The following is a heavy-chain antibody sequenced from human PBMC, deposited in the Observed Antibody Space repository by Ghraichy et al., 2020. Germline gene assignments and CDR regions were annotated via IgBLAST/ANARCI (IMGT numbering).Heavy chain of an antibody. CDR3: ARHDGRVNGYGHPRSWFDL. D-gene: IGHD5-12*01. CDR2: IYYSGST. CDR1: GGSISRFY. Sequence: SETLSLTCTASGGSISRFYWSWIRQPPGKGLEWIGYIYYSGSTNYNPSLKSRVTISGDTSKNQFSLKLSTVTAADTAVYYCARHDGRVNGYGHPRSWFDLPGHGSLF. V-gene: IGHV4-59*08. J-gene: IGHJ5*02.